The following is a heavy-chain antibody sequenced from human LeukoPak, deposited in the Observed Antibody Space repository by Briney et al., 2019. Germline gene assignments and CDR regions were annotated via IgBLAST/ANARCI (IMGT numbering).Heavy chain of an antibody. CDR1: GGSISSSNW. J-gene: IGHJ4*02. V-gene: IGHV4-4*02. Sequence: SETLSLTCAVSGGSISSSNWWSWVRQPPGKGLEWIGEIYHSGSTNYNPSLKSRVTISVDKSKNQFSLKLSSVTAADTAVYYCARDLLFRARYYDSSGYMAGWGQGTLVTVSS. CDR2: IYHSGST. CDR3: ARDLLFRARYYDSSGYMAG. D-gene: IGHD3-22*01.